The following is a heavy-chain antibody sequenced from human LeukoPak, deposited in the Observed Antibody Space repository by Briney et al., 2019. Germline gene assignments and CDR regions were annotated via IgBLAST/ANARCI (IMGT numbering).Heavy chain of an antibody. V-gene: IGHV4-34*01. CDR2: INHSGST. CDR1: GGSFSGYY. J-gene: IGHJ4*02. CDR3: ARRTGGNARFDY. Sequence: SETLSLTCAVYGGSFSGYYWSWIRQPPGKGLEWIGEINHSGSTNYNPSLKSRVTISVDTSKNQFSLKLSSVTAADTAVNYCARRTGGNARFDYWGQGTLVTVSS. D-gene: IGHD4-23*01.